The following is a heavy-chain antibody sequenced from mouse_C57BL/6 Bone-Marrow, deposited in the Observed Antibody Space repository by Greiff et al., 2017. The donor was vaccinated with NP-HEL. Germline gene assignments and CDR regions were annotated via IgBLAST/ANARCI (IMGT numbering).Heavy chain of an antibody. V-gene: IGHV1-5*01. CDR2: IYPGNSDT. D-gene: IGHD2-5*01. Sequence: DVKLVESGTVLARPGASVKMSCKTSGYTFTSYWMHWVKQRPGQGLEWIGAIYPGNSDTSYNQKFKGKAKLTAVTSASTAYMELSSLTNEDSAVYYCTRAPYYSKGGFAYWGQGTLVTVSA. J-gene: IGHJ3*01. CDR3: TRAPYYSKGGFAY. CDR1: GYTFTSYW.